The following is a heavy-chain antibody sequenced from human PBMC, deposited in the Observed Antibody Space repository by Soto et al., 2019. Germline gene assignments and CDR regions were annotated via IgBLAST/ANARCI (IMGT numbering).Heavy chain of an antibody. V-gene: IGHV2-26*01. D-gene: IGHD6-19*01. J-gene: IGHJ5*02. CDR1: GLSITDSEMG. CDR3: ARRHLAVAVSPWFDP. Sequence: QVTLKESGPVLVKPTETLTLRCTVSGLSITDSEMGVSWIRQPPGQPLEWLAHIDSSGEKSYRTFLKSRLAISKDTYKSQIVLTMTNMDHADTATYYCARRHLAVAVSPWFDPWGQGIPVTVSS. CDR2: IDSSGEK.